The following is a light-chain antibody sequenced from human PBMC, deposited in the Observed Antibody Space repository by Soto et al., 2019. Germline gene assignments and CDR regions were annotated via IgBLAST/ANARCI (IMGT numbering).Light chain of an antibody. V-gene: IGKV1-5*01. J-gene: IGKJ1*01. CDR1: QTIRNY. CDR3: QQYGLQGT. CDR2: DAS. Sequence: DIQMTHPPSTLSAFVGDRVTITCRASQTIRNYLAWYQQKPGKAPDLLIYDASSLENEVPSRFSGSGFGTEFTLTISSLQPDDSATYYCQQYGLQGTFGQGTKVDIK.